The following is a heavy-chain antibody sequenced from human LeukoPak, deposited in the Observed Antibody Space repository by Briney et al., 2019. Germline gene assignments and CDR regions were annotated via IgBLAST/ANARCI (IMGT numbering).Heavy chain of an antibody. CDR1: GLTFNYFG. J-gene: IGHJ5*02. D-gene: IGHD3-22*01. CDR3: ARDRDTSSHYGWFDP. Sequence: GGSLRLSCAASGLTFNYFGIHWVRQAPGKGLEWVAVVWYDGIRKYYADSVKGRFAISRDDSKSTVYLQMNSLRAENTAVYYCARDRDTSSHYGWFDPWGQGTLVTVSS. V-gene: IGHV3-33*01. CDR2: VWYDGIRK.